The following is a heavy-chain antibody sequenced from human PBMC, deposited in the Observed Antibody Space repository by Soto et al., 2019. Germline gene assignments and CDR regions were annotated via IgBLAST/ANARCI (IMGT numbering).Heavy chain of an antibody. Sequence: QVHLVQSGAEVKKPGASVEVSCKGSGYAFTTYGITWVRQAPGQGLEWMGWISAHNGNTNYAQKLQGRVTVTRDTSTSTAYMELRSLKSDGTAVYYCARGRYGDYWGEGALVTVSA. V-gene: IGHV1-18*01. CDR1: GYAFTTYG. J-gene: IGHJ4*02. CDR2: ISAHNGNT. CDR3: ARGRYGDY. D-gene: IGHD1-1*01.